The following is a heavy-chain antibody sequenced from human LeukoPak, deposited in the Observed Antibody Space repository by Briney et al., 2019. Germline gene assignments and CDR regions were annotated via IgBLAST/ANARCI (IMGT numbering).Heavy chain of an antibody. CDR1: GGSISSDGYY. CDR3: ARSDNWELAFDY. D-gene: IGHD1-26*01. CDR2: IYTSGST. Sequence: PSQTLSLTCTVSGGSISSDGYYWSWIRQPAGKGLEWIGRIYTSGSTNYNPSLKSRVTMSVDTSKNQFSLKLSSVTAADTAVYYCARSDNWELAFDYWGQGTLVTVSS. V-gene: IGHV4-61*02. J-gene: IGHJ4*02.